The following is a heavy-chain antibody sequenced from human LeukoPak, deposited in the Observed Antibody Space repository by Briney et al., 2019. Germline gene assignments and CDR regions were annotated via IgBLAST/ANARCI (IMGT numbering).Heavy chain of an antibody. J-gene: IGHJ4*02. CDR1: GFTFSSYA. D-gene: IGHD2-15*01. V-gene: IGHV3-48*04. CDR3: ARGKSGYCSGGSCRHYFDY. Sequence: PGGSLRLSCAASGFTFSSYAMSWVRQAPGKGLEWVSYISPSDNGIYYADSVEGRFTISRDNAKNSLYLQMNSLRAEDTAVYYCARGKSGYCSGGSCRHYFDYWGQGTLVTVSS. CDR2: ISPSDNGI.